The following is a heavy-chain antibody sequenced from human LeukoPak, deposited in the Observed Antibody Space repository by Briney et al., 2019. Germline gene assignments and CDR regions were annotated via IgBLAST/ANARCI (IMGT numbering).Heavy chain of an antibody. CDR1: GFTFRSYS. D-gene: IGHD4-11*01. CDR2: ISSSSSSTI. V-gene: IGHV3-48*01. CDR3: ARGYYSFDY. Sequence: PGGSLRLSCAASGFTFRSYSMNWVRQAPGKGLEWISNISSSSSSTIYYADSVKGRFTLSRDNAKNSLYLQMNSLGAEDTAVYYCARGYYSFDYWGQGTLVTVSS. J-gene: IGHJ4*02.